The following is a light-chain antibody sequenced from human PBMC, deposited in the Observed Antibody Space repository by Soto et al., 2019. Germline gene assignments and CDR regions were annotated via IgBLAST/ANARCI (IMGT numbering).Light chain of an antibody. CDR3: QQSNGTPRT. CDR1: QSISSY. Sequence: DIEMTQFPSSLFASVGDRATFTCRASQSISSYLNWYQQKPGKAPKLLIYAASSLQSGVPSRFSGSGSGTDFTLTISSLQPEDFAIYYCQQSNGTPRTFGQGTKVDIK. CDR2: AAS. V-gene: IGKV1-39*01. J-gene: IGKJ1*01.